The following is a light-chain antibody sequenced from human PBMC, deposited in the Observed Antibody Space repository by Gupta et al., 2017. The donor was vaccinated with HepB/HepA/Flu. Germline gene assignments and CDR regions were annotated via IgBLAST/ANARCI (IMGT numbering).Light chain of an antibody. CDR1: QFVPNNY. CDR2: GAS. J-gene: IGKJ2*01. CDR3: HHDALGRDT. V-gene: IGKV3-20*01. Sequence: IVLTQSPGTLSLSPGDRATLSCRASQFVPNNYLAWYQQRPGQAPRLLIYGASSRTTGVPDRFSGSGSGTDFTLTISRVEPEDFGVFYCHHDALGRDTFGQGTKLEIK.